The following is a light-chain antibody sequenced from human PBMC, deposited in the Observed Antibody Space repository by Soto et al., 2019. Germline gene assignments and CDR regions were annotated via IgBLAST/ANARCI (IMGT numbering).Light chain of an antibody. J-gene: IGLJ1*01. V-gene: IGLV2-14*01. CDR3: SSYTSSSSYV. CDR1: SSEVDGYNY. CDR2: DVS. Sequence: QSAQTVPACGRGSTEQTITISCTGTSSEVDGYNYVSWYQQHPGKAPKPMIYDVSNRPSGVSNRFSGSKSGNTASLTISGLQAEDEADYYCSSYTSSSSYVFGTGTKVTV.